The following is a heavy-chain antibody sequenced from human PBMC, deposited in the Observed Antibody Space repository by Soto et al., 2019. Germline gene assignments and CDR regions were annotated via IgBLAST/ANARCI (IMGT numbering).Heavy chain of an antibody. CDR1: GGSISSGGYY. CDR3: ARAVTLGYCSSTSCYGAFDI. J-gene: IGHJ3*02. CDR2: IYYSGST. Sequence: SETLSLTCTVSGGSISSGGYYWSWIRQHPGKGLEWIGYIYYSGSTYYNPSLKSRVTISVDTSKNQFSLKLSSVTAADTAVYYCARAVTLGYCSSTSCYGAFDIWGQGTMVTVSS. V-gene: IGHV4-31*03. D-gene: IGHD2-2*01.